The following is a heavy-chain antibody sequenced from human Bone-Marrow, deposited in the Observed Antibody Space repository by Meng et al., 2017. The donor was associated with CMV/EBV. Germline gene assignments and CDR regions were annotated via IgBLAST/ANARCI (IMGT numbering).Heavy chain of an antibody. J-gene: IGHJ4*02. CDR1: GGSFSGYY. Sequence: PRQQWGAGLFKPSETLSLTCAVYGGSFSGYYWSWIRQPPGKGLEWIGEINHSGRTNYNPSLKSRVTISVDTSKNQFSLKLSSVTAADTAVYYCARQRNYYDSSGYYQYYFDYWGQGTLVTVSS. D-gene: IGHD3-22*01. CDR2: INHSGRT. CDR3: ARQRNYYDSSGYYQYYFDY. V-gene: IGHV4-34*01.